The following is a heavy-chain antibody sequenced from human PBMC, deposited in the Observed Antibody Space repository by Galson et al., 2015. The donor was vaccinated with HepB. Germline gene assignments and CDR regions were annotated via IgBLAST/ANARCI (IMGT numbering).Heavy chain of an antibody. D-gene: IGHD1-26*01. CDR1: GYIFIDYG. J-gene: IGHJ4*02. V-gene: IGHV1-18*04. CDR2: IRPNSGNT. CDR3: ARGYSPDY. Sequence: SVKVSCKASGYIFIDYGISWVRQAPGQGLEWMGWIRPNSGNTNYAQKFQGRVTVTTDSSTSTAYMELRSPRYNDTAVYYCARGYSPDYWGQGTLVIVSS.